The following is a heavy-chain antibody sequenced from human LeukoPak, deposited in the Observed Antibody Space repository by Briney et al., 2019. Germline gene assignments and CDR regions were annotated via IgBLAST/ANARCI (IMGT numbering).Heavy chain of an antibody. CDR2: TSSGGSNT. CDR3: GRDQTQTGPTTRDL. J-gene: IGHJ1*01. Sequence: GGSLRLSCVASGLSFSSYGMHWVRQDPGKGLVWVSRTSSGGSNTKYADSVKGRFTISRDNAKNTLYLQMNSLRAEDTAVYYCGRDQTQTGPTTRDLWGQGTQVTVSS. CDR1: GLSFSSYG. V-gene: IGHV3-74*03. D-gene: IGHD1-14*01.